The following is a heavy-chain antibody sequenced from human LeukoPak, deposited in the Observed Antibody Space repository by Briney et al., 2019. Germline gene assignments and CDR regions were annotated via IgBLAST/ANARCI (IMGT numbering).Heavy chain of an antibody. Sequence: SETLSLTCTVSGGSMNDYYWSWIRQPPGKGLEWIGYIYNSGSTNYNPSLKSRVTISVDTSKKQFFLKLSSVTVADTAVYYCARNIRSNPLVYYFDYWGQGTLVTVST. CDR3: ARNIRSNPLVYYFDY. CDR1: GGSMNDYY. V-gene: IGHV4-59*01. D-gene: IGHD2-8*02. CDR2: IYNSGST. J-gene: IGHJ4*02.